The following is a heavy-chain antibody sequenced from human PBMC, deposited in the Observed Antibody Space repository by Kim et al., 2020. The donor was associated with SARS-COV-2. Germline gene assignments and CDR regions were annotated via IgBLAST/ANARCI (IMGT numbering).Heavy chain of an antibody. D-gene: IGHD2-15*01. CDR1: GFTFNGYA. Sequence: GGSLRLSCVASGFTFNGYAMTWVRQAPGKGLEWISSINSSGRRTYYADSVKGRFTISRDDSKNTLYLQMNSLRDEDTAVYFCAKGIAHYWGQGTLVTVSS. CDR3: AKGIAHY. J-gene: IGHJ4*02. CDR2: INSSGRRT. V-gene: IGHV3-23*01.